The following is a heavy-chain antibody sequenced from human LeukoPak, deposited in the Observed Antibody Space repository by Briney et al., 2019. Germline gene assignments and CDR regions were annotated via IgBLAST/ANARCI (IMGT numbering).Heavy chain of an antibody. Sequence: GGSLRLSCAASGFTFSSYTMNWVRQAPGKGLEWVSSISVSSSNIFYADSVKGRFTISRDNAKNSLFLQMNSLRAEDTAVYYCARGIGRYRYGYVGFDYWGQGTLVTVSS. J-gene: IGHJ4*02. CDR2: ISVSSSNI. V-gene: IGHV3-21*01. D-gene: IGHD5-18*01. CDR1: GFTFSSYT. CDR3: ARGIGRYRYGYVGFDY.